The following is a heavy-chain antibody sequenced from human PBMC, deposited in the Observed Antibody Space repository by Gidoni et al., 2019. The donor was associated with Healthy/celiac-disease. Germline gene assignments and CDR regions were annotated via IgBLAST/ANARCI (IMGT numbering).Heavy chain of an antibody. CDR3: AKDSCSSTSCYSSPWYNWFDP. V-gene: IGHV3-30*18. CDR1: GLTFSSYG. CDR2: ISYDGSNK. D-gene: IGHD2-2*01. J-gene: IGHJ5*02. Sequence: QVQLGESGGGVVQPGRSRRRSCAASGLTFSSYGMHWVRQAQGKGLEWVAVISYDGSNKYYADSVKGRFTISRDNSKNTLYLQMNSLRAEDTAVYYCAKDSCSSTSCYSSPWYNWFDPCGQGTLVTVSS.